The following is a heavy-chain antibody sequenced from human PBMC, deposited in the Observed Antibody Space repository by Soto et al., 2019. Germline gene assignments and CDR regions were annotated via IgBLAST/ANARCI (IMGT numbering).Heavy chain of an antibody. J-gene: IGHJ1*01. D-gene: IGHD6-13*01. V-gene: IGHV3-9*01. CDR3: VKDESINWYSGHFRH. Sequence: PGGSLRLSCAASGFTFDGYAMHWVRQVPGKGLGWVSGINWNSGSIGYADSVKGRFAISRDNAKNSLHLQMNSLRAEDTAFYYCVKDESINWYSGHFRHWGQGTLVTVSS. CDR2: INWNSGSI. CDR1: GFTFDGYA.